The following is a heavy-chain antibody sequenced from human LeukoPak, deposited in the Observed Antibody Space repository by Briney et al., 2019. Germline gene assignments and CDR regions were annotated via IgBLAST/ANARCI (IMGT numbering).Heavy chain of an antibody. J-gene: IGHJ4*02. V-gene: IGHV3-48*04. CDR2: ISSSSSTI. Sequence: PGGSLRLSCAASGFTFSSYSMNWVRQAPGKGLEWVSYISSSSSTIYYADSVKGRFTISRDNAKNSLYLQMNSLRAEDTAVYYCARGRCSSTSCYTIPINYWGQGTLVTVSS. CDR1: GFTFSSYS. CDR3: ARGRCSSTSCYTIPINY. D-gene: IGHD2-2*02.